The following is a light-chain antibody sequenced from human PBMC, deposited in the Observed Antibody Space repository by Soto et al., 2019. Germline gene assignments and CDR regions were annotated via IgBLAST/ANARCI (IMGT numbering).Light chain of an antibody. CDR3: QQYSTSPGT. CDR1: QSVSSN. J-gene: IGKJ1*01. Sequence: EIVMTQSPAIVSVSPGERATLSCRASQSVSSNLAWYQQKPGQAPSLLIFGASSRATGIPDRFSGSGSGTDFTLTIRGLQPEDFAVYYCQQYSTSPGTFGQGTKVDIK. CDR2: GAS. V-gene: IGKV3D-15*02.